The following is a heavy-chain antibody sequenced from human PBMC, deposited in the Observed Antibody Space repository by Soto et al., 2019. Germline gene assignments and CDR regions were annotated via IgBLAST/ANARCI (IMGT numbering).Heavy chain of an antibody. CDR3: AKELQRGMDV. Sequence: QVHLVQSGAEVKQPGASVKVSCKASGYTFSVYHMHWVRQAPGQGLEWMGWVHPNSGGTNYAQSFEGRVTMTRDTYINTAYMALSRLTSDDTAVYYCAKELQRGMDVWGQGTTVTVSS. CDR1: GYTFSVYH. D-gene: IGHD4-4*01. V-gene: IGHV1-2*02. CDR2: VHPNSGGT. J-gene: IGHJ6*02.